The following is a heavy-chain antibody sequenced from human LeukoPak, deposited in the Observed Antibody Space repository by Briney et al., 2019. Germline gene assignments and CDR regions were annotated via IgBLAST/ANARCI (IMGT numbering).Heavy chain of an antibody. D-gene: IGHD3-16*02. CDR1: GFTFSSYA. CDR3: ALNGREVPSGAFDI. CDR2: ISYDGSNK. J-gene: IGHJ3*02. Sequence: GGSLRLSCAASGFTFSSYAMHWVRQAPGKGLEWVAVISYDGSNKYYADSVKGRFTISRDNSKSTLYLQMNSLRAEDTAVYYCALNGREVPSGAFDIWGQGTMVTVSS. V-gene: IGHV3-30-3*01.